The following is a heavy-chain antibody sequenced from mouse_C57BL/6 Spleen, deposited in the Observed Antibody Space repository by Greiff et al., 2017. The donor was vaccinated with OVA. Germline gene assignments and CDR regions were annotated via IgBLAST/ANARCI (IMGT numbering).Heavy chain of an antibody. D-gene: IGHD1-1*01. CDR1: GFNIKDYY. CDR2: IDPEDGET. J-gene: IGHJ4*01. Sequence: VQLKQSGAELVKPGASVKLSCTASGFNIKDYYMHWVKQRTEQGLEWIGRIDPEDGETKYAPKFQGKATITADTSSNTAYLQLSSLTSEDTAVYYCASPTYGSSYYYAMDYWGQGTSVTVSS. CDR3: ASPTYGSSYYYAMDY. V-gene: IGHV14-2*01.